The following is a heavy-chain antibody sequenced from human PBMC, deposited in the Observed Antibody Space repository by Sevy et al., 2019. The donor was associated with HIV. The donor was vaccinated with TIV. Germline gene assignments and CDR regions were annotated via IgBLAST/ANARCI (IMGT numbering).Heavy chain of an antibody. Sequence: GGSLRLSCAASGFTFNIYSMSWVRQTPGKGLERVATLSFGCGKINHADSVKGRFTMSRDDSKKAVYLQMNNLRVEDTAIYYCAREGCTKPHDYWGQGTLVTVSS. V-gene: IGHV3-23*01. D-gene: IGHD2-8*01. CDR1: GFTFNIYS. J-gene: IGHJ4*02. CDR3: AREGCTKPHDY. CDR2: LSFGCGKI.